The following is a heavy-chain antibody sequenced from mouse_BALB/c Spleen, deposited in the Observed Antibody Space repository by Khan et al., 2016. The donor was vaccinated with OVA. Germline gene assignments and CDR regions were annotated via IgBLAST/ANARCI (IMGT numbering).Heavy chain of an antibody. CDR3: ANLGSSSAWFAY. Sequence: VQLQQSGAELAKPGASVKMSCKASGYTFTSYWMHWVKQRPGPGLEWIGYINPSTGYTEYNQKFKDKATLTADKSSSTAYMQLSSLTSEDTAVYYWANLGSSSAWFAYWGQGTLVTVSA. CDR2: INPSTGYT. J-gene: IGHJ3*01. CDR1: GYTFTSYW. V-gene: IGHV1-7*01. D-gene: IGHD1-1*01.